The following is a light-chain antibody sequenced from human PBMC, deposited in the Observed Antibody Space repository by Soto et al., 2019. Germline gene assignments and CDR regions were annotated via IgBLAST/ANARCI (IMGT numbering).Light chain of an antibody. Sequence: QSVLTQPASVSGSPGQSITISCTGTSSDFGGYTYVSWYQQHPGKAPKLMIFDATSRPSGVSNRFSGSKSDNTASLTIAGIQAEDEADYYCSSYTSTSTYVFGTGTKVTVL. CDR3: SSYTSTSTYV. CDR2: DAT. CDR1: SSDFGGYTY. J-gene: IGLJ1*01. V-gene: IGLV2-14*03.